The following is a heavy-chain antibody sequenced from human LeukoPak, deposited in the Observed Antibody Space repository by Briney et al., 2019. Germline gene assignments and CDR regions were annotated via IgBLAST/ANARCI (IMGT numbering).Heavy chain of an antibody. J-gene: IGHJ4*02. Sequence: ASVKLSSRVSGDTLTELSMHWVRQSHEKGLEWMGGFDPEDGETIYAQKFQGRVTMTEDTSTDTAYMELSSLRSEDTAVYYCATDLSSGWFQSDYWGQGTLVTVSS. D-gene: IGHD6-19*01. CDR3: ATDLSSGWFQSDY. CDR1: GDTLTELS. V-gene: IGHV1-24*01. CDR2: FDPEDGET.